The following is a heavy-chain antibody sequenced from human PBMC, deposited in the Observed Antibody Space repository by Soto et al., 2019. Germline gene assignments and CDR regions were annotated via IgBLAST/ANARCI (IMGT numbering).Heavy chain of an antibody. J-gene: IGHJ6*02. CDR3: ARDRSSSSWPYYYYYGMDV. CDR1: GFTVSSNY. V-gene: IGHV3-53*01. CDR2: IYSGGST. Sequence: HPGGSLRLSCAASGFTVSSNYMSWVRQAPGKGLEWVSVIYSGGSTYYADSVKGRFTISRDNSKNTLYLQMNSLRAEDTAVYYCARDRSSSSWPYYYYYGMDVWGQGTTVTVSS. D-gene: IGHD6-13*01.